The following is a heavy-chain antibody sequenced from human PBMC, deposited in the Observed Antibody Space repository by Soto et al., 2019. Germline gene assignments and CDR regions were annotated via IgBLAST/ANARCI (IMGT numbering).Heavy chain of an antibody. V-gene: IGHV3-7*01. J-gene: IGHJ3*02. D-gene: IGHD2-2*01. CDR3: ARDRGYSTFDI. CDR2: MNQGGSEI. CDR1: GFSFSSYW. Sequence: EVQLVDSGGGLVQSGGFLRLSCGASGFSFSSYWMSWVRQAPGKGLEWVANMNQGGSEINYVDSVRGRFTISRDNAKNLLYLQMNSLRVEDTAVYHCARDRGYSTFDIWGQGTMVTVSS.